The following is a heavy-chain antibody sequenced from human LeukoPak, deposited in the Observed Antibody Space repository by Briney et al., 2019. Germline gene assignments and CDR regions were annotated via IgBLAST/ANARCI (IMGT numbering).Heavy chain of an antibody. Sequence: GGSLRLSCAASGFTFTSYTMNWVRQAPGKGLEWVSYISSSSNTIYYADSVKGRFTISRDNAKNSLYLQMNSLRAVDTAVYYCARDNAAWEVGASSFDPWGQGTLVTVSS. CDR2: ISSSSNTI. CDR3: ARDNAAWEVGASSFDP. CDR1: GFTFTSYT. D-gene: IGHD1-26*01. V-gene: IGHV3-48*01. J-gene: IGHJ5*02.